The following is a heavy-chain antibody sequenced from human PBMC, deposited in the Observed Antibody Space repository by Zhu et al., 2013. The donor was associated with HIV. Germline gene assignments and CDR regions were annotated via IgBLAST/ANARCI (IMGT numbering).Heavy chain of an antibody. Sequence: QVQLVQSGSEVKKAGASVKVSCKASGYTFTGYYMHWVRQAPGQGLEWMGWINPNSGGTNYAQKFQGRVTMTRDTSISTAYMELSRLRSDDTAVYYCARVGLYSRDVVPAAQNWYFDLWGRGTLVTVSS. CDR3: ARVGLYSRDVVPAAQNWYFDL. J-gene: IGHJ2*01. V-gene: IGHV1-2*02. CDR1: GYTFTGYY. D-gene: IGHD2-2*01. CDR2: INPNSGGT.